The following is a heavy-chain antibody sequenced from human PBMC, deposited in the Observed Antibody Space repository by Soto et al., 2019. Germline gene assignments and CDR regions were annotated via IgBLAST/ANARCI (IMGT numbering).Heavy chain of an antibody. CDR3: AKENPEHCTNGVCYRSKYYGMDV. Sequence: QVQLVESGGGVVQPGRSLRLSCAASGFTFSSYGMHWVRQAPGKGLEWVAVISYDGSNKYYADSVKGRFTISRDNSKNTLYLQMNSLRAEDTAVYYCAKENPEHCTNGVCYRSKYYGMDVWGQGTTVTVSS. J-gene: IGHJ6*02. CDR2: ISYDGSNK. CDR1: GFTFSSYG. D-gene: IGHD2-8*01. V-gene: IGHV3-30*18.